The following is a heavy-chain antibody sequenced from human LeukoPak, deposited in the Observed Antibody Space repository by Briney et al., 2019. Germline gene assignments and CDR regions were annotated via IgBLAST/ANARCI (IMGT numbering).Heavy chain of an antibody. CDR2: INPSGGST. J-gene: IGHJ4*02. Sequence: GASVKVSCKASGYTFTSYYMHWVRQAPGQGLEWMGIINPSGGSTSYAQKFQGRVTMTRDTSTSTVYMELSSLRSEDTAVYYCAKTPSLGVVAVGFGYYFDYWGQGTLVTVSS. CDR3: AKTPSLGVVAVGFGYYFDY. CDR1: GYTFTSYY. D-gene: IGHD2-15*01. V-gene: IGHV1-46*01.